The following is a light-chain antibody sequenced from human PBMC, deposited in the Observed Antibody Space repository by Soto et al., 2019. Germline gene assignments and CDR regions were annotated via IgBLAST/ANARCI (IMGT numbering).Light chain of an antibody. Sequence: DIQMTQSPSTLSASVGDRVTITCRASQSISDWLAWYQQTPGRAPKLLIYDASTLQSGVPSRFSGSGSGTEFILTISSLQPDDSATYYCQEYKSATFGQGTKLQIK. J-gene: IGKJ2*01. CDR2: DAS. V-gene: IGKV1-5*01. CDR1: QSISDW. CDR3: QEYKSAT.